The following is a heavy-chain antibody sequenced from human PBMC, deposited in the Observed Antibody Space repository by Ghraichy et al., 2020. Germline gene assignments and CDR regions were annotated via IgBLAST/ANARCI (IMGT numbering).Heavy chain of an antibody. CDR1: GGSISSGSYY. Sequence: SETLSLTCTVSGGSISSGSYYWSWIRQPAGKGLEWIGRIYTSGSTNYNPSLKSRVTISVDTSKNQFSLKLSSVTAADTAVYYCARGVIEVAGTLAYWGQGTLVTVSS. D-gene: IGHD6-19*01. V-gene: IGHV4-61*02. CDR2: IYTSGST. CDR3: ARGVIEVAGTLAY. J-gene: IGHJ4*02.